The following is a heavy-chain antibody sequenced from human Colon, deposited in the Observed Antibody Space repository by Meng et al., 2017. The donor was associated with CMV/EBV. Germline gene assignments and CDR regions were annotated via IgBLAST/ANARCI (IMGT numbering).Heavy chain of an antibody. CDR2: INPNSGGT. CDR1: GYTFTGYF. J-gene: IGHJ4*02. D-gene: IGHD1-26*01. CDR3: ATVSGGDFDY. V-gene: IGHV1-2*02. Sequence: QVQLVQSGAEVKEPGASVKVFVKASGYTFTGYFMYWVRQAPGQGLEWKVSINPNSGGTNYAQKFQGRVTMTRDTSINTAYMELSRLRSDDTAVYYCATVSGGDFDYWGQGTLVTVSS.